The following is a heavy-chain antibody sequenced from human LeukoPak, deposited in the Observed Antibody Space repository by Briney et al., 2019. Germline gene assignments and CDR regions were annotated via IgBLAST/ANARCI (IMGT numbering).Heavy chain of an antibody. CDR3: ARVLAWGATRGGFDY. D-gene: IGHD1-26*01. CDR1: GFTFSSYS. Sequence: RGSLRLSCAASGFTFSSYSMNWVRQAPGKGLEWVSSISSSSSYIYYADSVKGRFTISRDNAKNSLYLQMNSLRAEDTAVYSCARVLAWGATRGGFDYWGQGTLVTVSS. CDR2: ISSSSSYI. J-gene: IGHJ4*02. V-gene: IGHV3-21*01.